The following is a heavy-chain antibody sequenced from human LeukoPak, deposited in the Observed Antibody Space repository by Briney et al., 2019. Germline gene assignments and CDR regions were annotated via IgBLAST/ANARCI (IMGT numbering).Heavy chain of an antibody. J-gene: IGHJ4*02. CDR1: GFTFSSYS. D-gene: IGHD5-12*01. CDR2: ISSSSSYI. V-gene: IGHV3-21*01. CDR3: GRVGDGYNDNY. Sequence: GGSLRLSCAASGFTFSSYSMNWVRQAPGKGLEWVSSISSSSSYIYYADSVKGRFTISRDNSKNTLYLQMNSLRAEDTAVYYCGRVGDGYNDNYWGQGTLVTVSS.